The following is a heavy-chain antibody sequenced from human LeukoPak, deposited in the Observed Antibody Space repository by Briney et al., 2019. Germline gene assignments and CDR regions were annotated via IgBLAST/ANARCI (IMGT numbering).Heavy chain of an antibody. D-gene: IGHD5-24*01. J-gene: IGHJ6*03. Sequence: GGSLRLSCAASGFTLSSYAMSWVRQAPGKGLEWVSAISDSGNTYHADSVKGRFTISRDSGKSPLYLQMNSLRAEDPAVYYCAKTLQWYYMDVWGKGTTVTISS. CDR3: AKTLQWYYMDV. CDR2: ISDSGNT. CDR1: GFTLSSYA. V-gene: IGHV3-23*01.